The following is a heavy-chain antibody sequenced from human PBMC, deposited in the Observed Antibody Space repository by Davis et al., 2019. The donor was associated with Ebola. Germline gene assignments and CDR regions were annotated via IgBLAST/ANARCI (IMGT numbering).Heavy chain of an antibody. CDR1: GGSISTNSYY. J-gene: IGHJ6*02. D-gene: IGHD3-10*01. Sequence: SETLSLTCTVSGGSISTNSYYWSWIRQPPGKGLEWIGYIYYSGSTNYNPSLKSRVTISVDTSKNQFSLKLSSVTAADTAVYYCAREKRDYYGSVYGMDVWGQGTTVTVSS. CDR3: AREKRDYYGSVYGMDV. CDR2: IYYSGST. V-gene: IGHV4-61*01.